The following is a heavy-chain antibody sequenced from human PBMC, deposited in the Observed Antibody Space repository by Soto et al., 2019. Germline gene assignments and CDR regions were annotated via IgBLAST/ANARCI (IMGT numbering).Heavy chain of an antibody. CDR3: TRDASRDSSARGWFDP. J-gene: IGHJ5*02. Sequence: GGTLRLCCAASGFTFRSFTMNWVRQAPGKGLEWVSTISSNSAYIYYTDALRGRFTISRDNAKNSLHLQMNSLRAEDTAVYYCTRDASRDSSARGWFDPWGPGTLVTVSS. D-gene: IGHD6-13*01. V-gene: IGHV3-21*01. CDR2: ISSNSAYI. CDR1: GFTFRSFT.